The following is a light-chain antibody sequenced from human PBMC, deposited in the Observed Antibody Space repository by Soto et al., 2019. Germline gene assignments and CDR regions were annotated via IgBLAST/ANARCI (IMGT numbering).Light chain of an antibody. CDR1: QSISTN. J-gene: IGKJ1*01. Sequence: EMVMTQSPGTLSVSPGERATLSCRASQSISTNLAWYQQKPGQAPRLLIYGASTRATDIPARFSGSGSGTEFTLAISSLQSEDSAVYYCQQYHYQGTFGQGTKVE. V-gene: IGKV3-15*01. CDR3: QQYHYQGT. CDR2: GAS.